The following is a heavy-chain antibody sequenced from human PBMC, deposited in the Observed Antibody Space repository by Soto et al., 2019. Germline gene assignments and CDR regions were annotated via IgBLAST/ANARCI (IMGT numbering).Heavy chain of an antibody. Sequence: SETLSLTCTVSGGSISSGDYFWSWIRQPPGKGLEWIGYIYYSGSTYYNPSLKSRVTISVDTSKNQFSLKLSSVTAADTAAYYCARVKAGVVYWGQGTLVTVSS. D-gene: IGHD6-13*01. J-gene: IGHJ4*02. V-gene: IGHV4-30-4*01. CDR1: GGSISSGDYF. CDR2: IYYSGST. CDR3: ARVKAGVVY.